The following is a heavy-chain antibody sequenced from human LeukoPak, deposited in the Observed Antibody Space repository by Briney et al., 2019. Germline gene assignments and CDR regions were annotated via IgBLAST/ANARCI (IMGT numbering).Heavy chain of an antibody. CDR1: GYTFTSYR. CDR2: ISAYNGNT. V-gene: IGHV1-18*01. J-gene: IGHJ6*02. Sequence: ASVKVSCKASGYTFTSYRISWVRQAPGQGLEWMGWISAYNGNTNYAQKLQGRVTMTTDTSTSTAYMELRSLRSDDTAVYYCARDRRGIVVVPAALRHYYYYGMDVWGQGTTVTVSS. CDR3: ARDRRGIVVVPAALRHYYYYGMDV. D-gene: IGHD2-2*01.